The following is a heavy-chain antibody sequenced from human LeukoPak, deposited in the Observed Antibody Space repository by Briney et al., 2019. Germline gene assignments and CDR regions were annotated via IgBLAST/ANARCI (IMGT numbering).Heavy chain of an antibody. V-gene: IGHV4-59*01. CDR3: TRGNGWYAY. CDR2: IFYSGST. D-gene: IGHD6-19*01. CDR1: GGSISSYY. Sequence: SETLSLTCTVSGGSISSYYWSWIRQPPGKGLEWMGYIFYSGSTTYNPSLKSRVTMSVDTSKNQFSLKLSSVTAADTAVYYCTRGNGWYAYWGQGTLVSVSS. J-gene: IGHJ4*02.